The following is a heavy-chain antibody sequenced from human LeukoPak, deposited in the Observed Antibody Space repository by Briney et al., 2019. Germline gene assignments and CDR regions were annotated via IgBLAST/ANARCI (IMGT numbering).Heavy chain of an antibody. CDR1: GGSFSGYY. CDR2: IKHSGGT. CDR3: AREKTYYDTSGNYYGGVFDY. D-gene: IGHD3-22*01. Sequence: SETLSLTCAVYGGSFSGYYWSWIRQPPGKGLEWIGEIKHSGGTNYNPSLKSRVTISVDTSKSQFSLKLSSVTAADTAVYYCAREKTYYDTSGNYYGGVFDYWGQGTLVTVSS. J-gene: IGHJ4*02. V-gene: IGHV4-34*01.